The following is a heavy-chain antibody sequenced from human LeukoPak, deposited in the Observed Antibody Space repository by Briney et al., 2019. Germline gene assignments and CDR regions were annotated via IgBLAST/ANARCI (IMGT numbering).Heavy chain of an antibody. CDR1: GYTFTGYY. V-gene: IGHV1-2*02. CDR2: INPNSGGT. CDR3: ARGETEETGTRPDAFDI. Sequence: GASVKVSRKASGYTFTGYYLHWVRQAPGQGLEWMGWINPNSGGTKYAQKFQGRVTMTRDTSISTAYMELTRLRSDDTAVYYCARGETEETGTRPDAFDIWGQGTMVTVSS. D-gene: IGHD6-13*01. J-gene: IGHJ3*02.